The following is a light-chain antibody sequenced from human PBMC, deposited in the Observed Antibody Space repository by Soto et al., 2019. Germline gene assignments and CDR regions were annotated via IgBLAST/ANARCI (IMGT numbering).Light chain of an antibody. Sequence: QSALTQPASVSGSPGQSITMPCTGTSSDIGGYNYVSWYQQFPGKAPKLMIYDVSNRPSGVSNRFSASKSGNTATLTISGLQAEDEASYYCSSYTGSSTLVVFGGGTKLTVL. CDR3: SSYTGSSTLVV. J-gene: IGLJ2*01. V-gene: IGLV2-14*01. CDR1: SSDIGGYNY. CDR2: DVS.